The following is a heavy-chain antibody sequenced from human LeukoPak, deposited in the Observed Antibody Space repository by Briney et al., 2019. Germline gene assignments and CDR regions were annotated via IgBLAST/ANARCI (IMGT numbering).Heavy chain of an antibody. V-gene: IGHV4-59*06. J-gene: IGHJ4*02. Sequence: PSETLSLTCTVSGGSISSYYWGWIRQPPGKGLEWIGYTYYSGSTYYNPSLKSRVTISVDTSKNQFSLKLSSVTAADTAVYYCARDLPYSSGYGGVGYWGQGTLVTVSS. CDR2: TYYSGST. CDR3: ARDLPYSSGYGGVGY. CDR1: GGSISSYY. D-gene: IGHD3-22*01.